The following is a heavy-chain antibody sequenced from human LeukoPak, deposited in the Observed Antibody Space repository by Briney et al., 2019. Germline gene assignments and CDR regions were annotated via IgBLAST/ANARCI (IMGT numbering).Heavy chain of an antibody. CDR1: GGPISSHQ. Sequence: AETLSLTCTVSGGPISSHQWSWLRQPPGKGLEWIGYIYYSGSTNYNPSLKSRVTISVDTSKNQFSLKLSSVTAADTAVYYCARGELLADYWGQGTLVTVSS. CDR3: ARGELLADY. J-gene: IGHJ4*02. V-gene: IGHV4-59*11. D-gene: IGHD1-26*01. CDR2: IYYSGST.